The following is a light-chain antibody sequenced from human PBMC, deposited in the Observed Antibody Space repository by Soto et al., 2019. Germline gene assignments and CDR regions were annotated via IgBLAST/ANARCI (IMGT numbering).Light chain of an antibody. J-gene: IGKJ5*01. V-gene: IGKV3-15*01. CDR3: QQYNNWPS. CDR1: QTVSRN. Sequence: EVVITQSPATLSVSPGERATLSCRASQTVSRNLAWYQQRPGQAPRLLIYDISNRATGVPARFSGSGSETEFTLTIRXLQSEEFAVYFCQQYNNWPSFGQGTRLEIK. CDR2: DIS.